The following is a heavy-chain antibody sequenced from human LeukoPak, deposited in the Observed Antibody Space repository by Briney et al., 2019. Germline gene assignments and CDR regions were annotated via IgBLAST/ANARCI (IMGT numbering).Heavy chain of an antibody. V-gene: IGHV3-48*03. J-gene: IGHJ1*01. D-gene: IGHD3-22*01. CDR3: AKSIRYYYDSSGYLIPREYFQH. CDR1: GFTFSSYE. CDR2: ITNSGNTI. Sequence: PGGSLRLSCAASGFTFSSYEMNWVRQAPGKGLEWVSYITNSGNTIYYADSVQGRFTISRDNAKNTLYLQMNSLRAEDTAVYYCAKSIRYYYDSSGYLIPREYFQHWGQGTLVTVSS.